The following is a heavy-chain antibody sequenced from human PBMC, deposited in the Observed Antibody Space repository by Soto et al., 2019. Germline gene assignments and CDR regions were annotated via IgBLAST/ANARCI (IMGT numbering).Heavy chain of an antibody. CDR2: IYYNGNA. Sequence: QLQLQESGPGLVTPSETLSLTCSVSGGSFSNTIYYWAWVRQAPGKGLEWIGSIYYNGNAFYNPSLKSRVTISVDSSKSHFSLKVPSVTAADTAVYYCARHMRAVASPLAYWGQGALVTVSS. D-gene: IGHD6-19*01. CDR3: ARHMRAVASPLAY. V-gene: IGHV4-39*01. J-gene: IGHJ4*02. CDR1: GGSFSNTIYY.